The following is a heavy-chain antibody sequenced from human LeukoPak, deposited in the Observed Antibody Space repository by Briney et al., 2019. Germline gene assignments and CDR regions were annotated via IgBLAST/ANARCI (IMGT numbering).Heavy chain of an antibody. V-gene: IGHV3-7*01. CDR3: AREAAVGILTGGYYYFDY. D-gene: IGHD3-9*01. J-gene: IGHJ4*02. Sequence: SGGSLRLSCTTSGFNFRAYWMSWVRQAPGKGLEWVANIKQDGSEKYYVDSVKGRFTISRDNAKNSLYLQMNSLRAEDTAVYYCAREAAVGILTGGYYYFDYWGQGTLVTVSS. CDR2: IKQDGSEK. CDR1: GFNFRAYW.